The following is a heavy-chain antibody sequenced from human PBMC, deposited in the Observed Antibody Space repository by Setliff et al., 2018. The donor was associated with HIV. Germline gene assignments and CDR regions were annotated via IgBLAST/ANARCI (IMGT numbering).Heavy chain of an antibody. CDR3: AAPQGDSYGLS. CDR2: IIPIFGSA. CDR1: GGSFSNYG. D-gene: IGHD5-18*01. J-gene: IGHJ5*02. V-gene: IGHV1-69*13. Sequence: SVKVSCKASGGSFSNYGISWVRQAPGQGLEWMGGIIPIFGSANYAQKFQGRVTITADESTSTAYMELSSLRSEDTAVYYCAAPQGDSYGLSWGQGTLVTVSS.